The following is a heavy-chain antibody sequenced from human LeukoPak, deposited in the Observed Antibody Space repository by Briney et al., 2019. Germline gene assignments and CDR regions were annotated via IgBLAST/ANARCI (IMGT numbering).Heavy chain of an antibody. Sequence: SETLSLTCTVSGGSISSSSYYWGWIRQPPGKGLEWIGSIYYSGSTYYNPSLKSRVTISVDTSKNQFSLKLSSVTAADTAVYYCARDRGDGLFDYWGQGTLVTVSS. V-gene: IGHV4-39*07. D-gene: IGHD5-24*01. CDR1: GGSISSSSYY. CDR3: ARDRGDGLFDY. J-gene: IGHJ4*02. CDR2: IYYSGST.